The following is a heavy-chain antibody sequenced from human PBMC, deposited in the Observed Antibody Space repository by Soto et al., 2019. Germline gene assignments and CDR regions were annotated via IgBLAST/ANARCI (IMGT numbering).Heavy chain of an antibody. D-gene: IGHD3-10*01. CDR3: ARHHYFGSGKPFDY. V-gene: IGHV4-39*01. Sequence: QLQLQESGPGLVKPSGTLSLTCSVSGGSVSSSDYYWGWIRQPPGEGLEWIGIVYYNGITDYNPPLKNRATISFDTSKNQFSLMLTSVTAADTAVYYCARHHYFGSGKPFDYWGQGTLVTVSS. CDR2: VYYNGIT. J-gene: IGHJ4*02. CDR1: GGSVSSSDYY.